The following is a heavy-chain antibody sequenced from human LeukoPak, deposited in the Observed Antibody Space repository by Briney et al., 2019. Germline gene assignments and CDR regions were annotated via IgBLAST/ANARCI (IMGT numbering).Heavy chain of an antibody. CDR1: GGSISSYY. CDR3: AKLSSNWYFDS. D-gene: IGHD1-1*01. CDR2: IYFSGAT. J-gene: IGHJ4*02. V-gene: IGHV4-59*04. Sequence: SETLSLTCTVSGGSISSYYWSWIRQTPEKGLEWIGNIYFSGATYYNPSLKSRVTISVDTSKNQFSLSLSVVAAADTAVYYCAKLSSNWYFDSWGRGTLVTVSS.